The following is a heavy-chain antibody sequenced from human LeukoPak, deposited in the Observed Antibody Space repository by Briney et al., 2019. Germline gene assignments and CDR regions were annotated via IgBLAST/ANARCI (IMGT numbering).Heavy chain of an antibody. V-gene: IGHV3-21*01. CDR1: GFTFISYS. D-gene: IGHD3-10*01. CDR2: ISSSSSYI. J-gene: IGHJ4*02. CDR3: ARGLLWSGELLPDFDY. Sequence: PGGSLRLSCAASGFTFISYSMNWVRQAPGKGLEGVSSISSSSSYIYYADSVKGRVTISRDNAKNSLYLQMNSLRADDTAVYYCARGLLWSGELLPDFDYWGQGTLVTVSS.